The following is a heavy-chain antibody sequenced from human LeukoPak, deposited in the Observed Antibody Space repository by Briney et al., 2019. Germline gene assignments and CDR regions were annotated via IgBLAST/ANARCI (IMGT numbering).Heavy chain of an antibody. D-gene: IGHD1-26*01. J-gene: IGHJ3*02. CDR2: MSGSGDIT. CDR1: GFTISIYA. V-gene: IGHV3-23*01. CDR3: SKGPWDLPHAFDI. Sequence: PGGSLRLSCAASGFTISIYAMSWVRQAPGRGLECVSTMSGSGDITRYADSVKGRFVVSRDNSKNTLYLQMNSLRAEDTAIYYCSKGPWDLPHAFDIWGLGTMVTVSS.